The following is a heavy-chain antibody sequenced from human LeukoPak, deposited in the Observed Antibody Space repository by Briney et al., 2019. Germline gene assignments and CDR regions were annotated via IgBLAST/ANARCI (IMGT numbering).Heavy chain of an antibody. V-gene: IGHV3-30*04. Sequence: GGSLRLSCAASGFTFSSYAMHWVRQAPGKGLEWVAVIPYDGSNKYYADSVKGRFTISRDNSKNTLYLQMNSLRAEDTAVYYCAKDATVAGTDYFDYWGQGTLVTVSS. CDR2: IPYDGSNK. CDR3: AKDATVAGTDYFDY. D-gene: IGHD6-19*01. CDR1: GFTFSSYA. J-gene: IGHJ4*02.